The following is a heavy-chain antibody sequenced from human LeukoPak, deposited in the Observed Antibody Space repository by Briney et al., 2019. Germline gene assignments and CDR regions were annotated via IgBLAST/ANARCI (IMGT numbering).Heavy chain of an antibody. D-gene: IGHD2-15*01. CDR3: ARVDGSCSGGSCPSGNWFDP. J-gene: IGHJ5*02. CDR1: GGSISSSSYY. V-gene: IGHV4-39*06. CDR2: IYYSGST. Sequence: TSSETLSLTCTVSGGSISSSSYYWGWIRQPPGKGLEWIGSIYYSGSTYYNPSLKSRVTISVDTSKNQFPLKLNSVTAADTAVYYCARVDGSCSGGSCPSGNWFDPWGQGTLVTVSS.